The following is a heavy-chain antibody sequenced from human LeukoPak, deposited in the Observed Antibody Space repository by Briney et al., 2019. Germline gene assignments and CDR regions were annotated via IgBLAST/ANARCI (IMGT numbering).Heavy chain of an antibody. Sequence: SETLSLTCTVSGGSISSYYWSWIRQPAGKGLEWIGRIYTSGSTNYNPPLKSRVTMSVDTSKNQFSLKLSSVTAADTAVYYCARRGSQLLLNAFDIWGQGTMVTVSS. D-gene: IGHD2-2*01. V-gene: IGHV4-4*07. CDR1: GGSISSYY. CDR3: ARRGSQLLLNAFDI. CDR2: IYTSGST. J-gene: IGHJ3*02.